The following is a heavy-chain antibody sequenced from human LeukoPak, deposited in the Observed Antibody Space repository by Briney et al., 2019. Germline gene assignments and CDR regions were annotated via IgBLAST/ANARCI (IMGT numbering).Heavy chain of an antibody. CDR3: TREPSLQSSSSYNF. V-gene: IGHV1-8*01. J-gene: IGHJ4*02. CDR2: MNPNSGNT. D-gene: IGHD6-6*01. CDR1: GYTFTSYD. Sequence: ASVKVSCKAAGYTFTSYDINWVRQATGQGLEWMGWMNPNSGNTGYAQKFKGRVTMTRDTSISTAYMELSSLSSEDTAIYYCTREPSLQSSSSYNFWGQGALVTVSS.